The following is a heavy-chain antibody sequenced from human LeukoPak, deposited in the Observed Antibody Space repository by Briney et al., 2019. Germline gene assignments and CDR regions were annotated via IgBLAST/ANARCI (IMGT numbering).Heavy chain of an antibody. J-gene: IGHJ4*02. CDR1: GYTFTSYG. CDR3: ASSLGDILTGYYAY. CDR2: ISADNGNT. D-gene: IGHD3-9*01. Sequence: GASVKVSCKASGYTFTSYGISWVRQAPGQGLEWMGWISADNGNTNYAQKLQGRVTMTTDTSTSTAYMELRSLRSDDTAVYYCASSLGDILTGYYAYWGQGPLVTVSS. V-gene: IGHV1-18*01.